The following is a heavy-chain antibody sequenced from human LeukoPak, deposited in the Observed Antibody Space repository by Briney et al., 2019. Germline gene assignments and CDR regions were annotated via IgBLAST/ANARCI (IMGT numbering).Heavy chain of an antibody. Sequence: SETLSLTCTVPGGSISSSRYYWGWIRQPPGKGLEWIGSIYYSGSTYYNPSLKSRVTISVDTSKNQFSLRLSSVTAADTAVYYCARQGGSGWNDYWGQGTLVTVSS. CDR1: GGSISSSRYY. J-gene: IGHJ4*02. V-gene: IGHV4-39*07. CDR2: IYYSGST. CDR3: ARQGGSGWNDY. D-gene: IGHD6-19*01.